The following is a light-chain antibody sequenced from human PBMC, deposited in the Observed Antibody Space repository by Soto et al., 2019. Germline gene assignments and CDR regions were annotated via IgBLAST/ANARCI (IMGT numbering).Light chain of an antibody. J-gene: IGLJ2*01. CDR3: AAWDDSLSAVL. Sequence: QSVLTQPPSASGTPGQRVTISCSGSSSNIGSNYVYWYQQLPGTAPKVLIYRTNQRPSGVPDRFSGSKSGTSASLAISGLRSEDEADYYCAAWDDSLSAVLFGGGTKLTVL. CDR2: RTN. V-gene: IGLV1-47*01. CDR1: SSNIGSNY.